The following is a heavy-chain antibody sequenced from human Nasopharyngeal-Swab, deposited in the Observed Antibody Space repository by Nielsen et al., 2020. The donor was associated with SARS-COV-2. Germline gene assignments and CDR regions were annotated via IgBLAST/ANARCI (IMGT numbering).Heavy chain of an antibody. D-gene: IGHD3-3*01. CDR3: ARGARGFLGVVITTYYYYYYMDV. J-gene: IGHJ6*03. Sequence: VRQAPGKGLEWVSYISSSSSTIYYADSVKGRFTISRDNAKNSLYLQMNSLRAEDTAVYYCARGARGFLGVVITTYYYYYYMDVWGKGTTVTV. V-gene: IGHV3-48*04. CDR2: ISSSSSTI.